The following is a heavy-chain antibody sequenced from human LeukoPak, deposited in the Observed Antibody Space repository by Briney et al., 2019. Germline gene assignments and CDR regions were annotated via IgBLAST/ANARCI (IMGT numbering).Heavy chain of an antibody. CDR2: ISAYNGNT. V-gene: IGHV1-18*01. J-gene: IGHJ5*02. D-gene: IGHD3-9*01. CDR3: ARDASDYDILTGYSWSWFDP. Sequence: ASVKVSCKASGYTFTSYGISWVRQAPGQGLEWMGWISAYNGNTNYAQKLQGRVTMTTDTYTSTAYMELRSLRSDDTAVYYCARDASDYDILTGYSWSWFDPWGQGTLVTVSS. CDR1: GYTFTSYG.